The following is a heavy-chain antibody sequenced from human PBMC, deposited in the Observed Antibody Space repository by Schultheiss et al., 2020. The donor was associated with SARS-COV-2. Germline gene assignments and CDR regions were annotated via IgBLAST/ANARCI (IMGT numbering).Heavy chain of an antibody. CDR3: AKERAVVPATDYYYYGMDV. D-gene: IGHD2-2*01. CDR1: GFPFITYS. J-gene: IGHJ6*02. V-gene: IGHV3-30*18. Sequence: GGSLRLSCAASGFPFITYSMNWVRQAPGKGLEWVAVISYDGSNKYYADSVKGRFTISRDNSKNTLYLQMNSLRAEDTAVYYCAKERAVVPATDYYYYGMDVWGQGTTVTVSS. CDR2: ISYDGSNK.